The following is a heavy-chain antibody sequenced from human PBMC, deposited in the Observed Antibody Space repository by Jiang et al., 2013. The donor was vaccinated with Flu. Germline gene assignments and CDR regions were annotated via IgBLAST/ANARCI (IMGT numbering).Heavy chain of an antibody. V-gene: IGHV5-51*01. CDR3: AREGFYYDSSDYARSYGMDV. J-gene: IGHJ6*02. Sequence: ESLKISCKGSGYKFTNYWIGWVRQKPGKGLEWMGIIYPADSDXKYGPAFQGQVTISVDKSINTAYLQWSSLKASDTAIYYCAREGFYYDSSDYARSYGMDVWGQGTTVTVSS. CDR1: GYKFTNYW. CDR2: IYPADSDX. D-gene: IGHD3-22*01.